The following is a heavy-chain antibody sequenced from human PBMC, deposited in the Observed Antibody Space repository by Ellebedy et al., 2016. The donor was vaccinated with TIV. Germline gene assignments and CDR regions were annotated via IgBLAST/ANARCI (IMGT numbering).Heavy chain of an antibody. V-gene: IGHV1-18*04. CDR1: GYTFTSYG. Sequence: ASVKVSCKASGYTFTSYGISWVRQAPGQGLEWMGWISAYTGDTNYAQSLQGRLSMSTDTSSSTAYMELRSLRSDDTAVYYCARDMVQGMVSRYVWFDYWGQGTLVTVSS. D-gene: IGHD2-8*01. CDR3: ARDMVQGMVSRYVWFDY. CDR2: ISAYTGDT. J-gene: IGHJ4*02.